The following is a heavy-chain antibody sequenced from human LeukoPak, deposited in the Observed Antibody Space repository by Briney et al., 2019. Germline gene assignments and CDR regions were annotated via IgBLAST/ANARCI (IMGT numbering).Heavy chain of an antibody. J-gene: IGHJ4*02. D-gene: IGHD2-2*01. CDR3: AKGSGRSGYCSSTSCLNFDY. CDR1: GFTFSSYG. Sequence: PGGSLRLSCAASGFTFSSYGMHWVRQAPGKGLEWVAFIRYDGSNKYYADSVKGRFTISRDNSKNTLYLQMNSLRAEDTAVYYCAKGSGRSGYCSSTSCLNFDYWGQGTLVTVSS. CDR2: IRYDGSNK. V-gene: IGHV3-30*02.